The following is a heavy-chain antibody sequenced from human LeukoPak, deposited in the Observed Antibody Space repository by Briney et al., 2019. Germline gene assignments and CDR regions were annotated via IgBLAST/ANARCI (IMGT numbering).Heavy chain of an antibody. Sequence: ETLSLTCTVSGGSISSYYWSWVRQAPGKGLEWVSVIYSGGSTYYADSVKGRFTISRDNSKNTLYLQMNSLRAEDTAVYYCARTYSSGWYYFDYWGQGTLVTVSS. CDR3: ARTYSSGWYYFDY. CDR1: GGSISSYY. V-gene: IGHV3-66*01. D-gene: IGHD6-19*01. J-gene: IGHJ4*02. CDR2: IYSGGST.